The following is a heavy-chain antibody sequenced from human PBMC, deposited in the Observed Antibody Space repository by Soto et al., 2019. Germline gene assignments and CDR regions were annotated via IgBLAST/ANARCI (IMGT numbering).Heavy chain of an antibody. CDR2: IYYSGTT. CDR3: ARGYGRNFDY. V-gene: IGHV4-30-4*01. D-gene: IGHD5-18*01. Sequence: PSETLSLTCTVSGGSISSGGSYWSWIRQSPGKGLEWIGYIYYSGTTYYNPSLKSRVTISVDTSKNHFSLTLSSVTSADTAVYYCARGYGRNFDYWGQGTLVTVS. CDR1: GGSISSGGSY. J-gene: IGHJ4*02.